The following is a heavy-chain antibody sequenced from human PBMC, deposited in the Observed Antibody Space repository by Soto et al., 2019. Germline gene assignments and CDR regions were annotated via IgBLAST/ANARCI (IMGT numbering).Heavy chain of an antibody. CDR3: VIVWEKRTAYDMDV. J-gene: IGHJ6*02. D-gene: IGHD3-16*01. CDR2: ISSSSSSI. Sequence: GGSLRLYCAASGFTFSSYSMNWVRNARGKGLEWVSSISSSSSSIYYADSVKGRFTISRDNAKNSLYLQMNSLRAEDTAVYYCVIVWEKRTAYDMDVWGQGTTVTVSS. CDR1: GFTFSSYS. V-gene: IGHV3-21*01.